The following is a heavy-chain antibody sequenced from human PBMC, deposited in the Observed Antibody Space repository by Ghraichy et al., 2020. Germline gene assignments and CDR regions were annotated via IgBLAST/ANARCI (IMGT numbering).Heavy chain of an antibody. Sequence: GGSLRHSCAASGFTFSSYAMHWVRQAPGKGLEWVAVISYDGSNKYYADSVKGRFTISRDNSKNTLYLQMNSLRAEDTAVYYCAREYYDAGYFDYWGQGTLVTVSS. D-gene: IGHD3-22*01. J-gene: IGHJ4*02. CDR2: ISYDGSNK. CDR1: GFTFSSYA. V-gene: IGHV3-30-3*01. CDR3: AREYYDAGYFDY.